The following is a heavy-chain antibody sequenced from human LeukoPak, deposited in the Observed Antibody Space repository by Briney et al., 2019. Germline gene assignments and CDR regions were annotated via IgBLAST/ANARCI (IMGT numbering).Heavy chain of an antibody. V-gene: IGHV1-69*01. CDR2: IIPIFGTA. D-gene: IGHD3-22*01. J-gene: IGHJ3*02. Sequence: SVKVSCKASGGTFSSYAISWVRQAPGQGLEWMGGIIPIFGTANYAQKFQGRVTITADESTSTAYMELSSLRSEDTAVYYCARAVSSDSSGYFLGVFGAFDIWGQGTMVTVSS. CDR3: ARAVSSDSSGYFLGVFGAFDI. CDR1: GGTFSSYA.